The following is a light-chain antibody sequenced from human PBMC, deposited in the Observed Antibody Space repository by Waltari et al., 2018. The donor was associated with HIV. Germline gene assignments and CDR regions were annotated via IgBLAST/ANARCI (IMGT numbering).Light chain of an antibody. Sequence: QSVLTQPPSASGTPGQGVTLSCSGSNSNTGSNTVNWYQQLPGTAPKLLIYNNKQRPSGVPDRISGSKSGTSASLAISGLQSEDEADYYCAAWDDSLNGVVFGGGTKLTVL. CDR2: NNK. CDR3: AAWDDSLNGVV. J-gene: IGLJ2*01. CDR1: NSNTGSNT. V-gene: IGLV1-44*01.